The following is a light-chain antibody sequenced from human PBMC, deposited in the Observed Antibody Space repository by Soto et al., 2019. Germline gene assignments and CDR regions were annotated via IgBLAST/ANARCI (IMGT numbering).Light chain of an antibody. Sequence: QFALTQPASVSGSPGQSITISCTGTSSDVGSYNLVSWYQHHPGKAPKLMIYEGSKRPSGVSDRFSGSKSGNTASLTISGLQAEDEADYYCCSYAGSRTYVFGTGTKVTVL. CDR3: CSYAGSRTYV. V-gene: IGLV2-23*01. J-gene: IGLJ1*01. CDR2: EGS. CDR1: SSDVGSYNL.